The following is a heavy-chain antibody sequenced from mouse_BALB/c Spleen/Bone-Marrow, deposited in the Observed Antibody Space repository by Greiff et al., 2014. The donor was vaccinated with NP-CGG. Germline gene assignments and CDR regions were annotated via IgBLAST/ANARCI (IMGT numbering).Heavy chain of an antibody. CDR3: AYYRYDEGGFAF. CDR1: DFNIKDTY. V-gene: IGHV14-3*02. D-gene: IGHD2-14*01. J-gene: IGHJ3*01. Sequence: VQLQQSGAELVRPGASVKLSCTASDFNIKDTYMHWVKQRPEQGLEWIVGIDPANGNTKYDPKFQGKATITADTSSNTAYLQLSSLTSEDTAVYYCAYYRYDEGGFAFWGQGALVTVSA. CDR2: IDPANGNT.